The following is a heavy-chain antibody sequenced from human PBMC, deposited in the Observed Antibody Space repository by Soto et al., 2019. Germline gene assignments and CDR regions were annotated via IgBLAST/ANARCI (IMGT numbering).Heavy chain of an antibody. V-gene: IGHV2-5*02. D-gene: IGHD6-13*01. CDR2: IYWDDDK. Sequence: SGPTLVNPTQTLTLTCTFSGFSISTNGVGVGWIRQPPGKALEFVALIYWDDDKRHSPSLRSRLTITKDTSKNQVVLTMTNMDPVDTATYYCAHGLEYSISWYPPRGDYFDYWGRGTLVTVSS. CDR3: AHGLEYSISWYPPRGDYFDY. CDR1: GFSISTNGVG. J-gene: IGHJ4*02.